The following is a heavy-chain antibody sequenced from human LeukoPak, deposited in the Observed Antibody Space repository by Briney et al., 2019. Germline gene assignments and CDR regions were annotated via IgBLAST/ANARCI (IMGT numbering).Heavy chain of an antibody. CDR3: AREYNWNQFDY. D-gene: IGHD1-1*01. J-gene: IGHJ4*02. V-gene: IGHV3-48*03. CDR1: GFTFSSYE. Sequence: GGSLRLSCAASGFTFSSYEMNWVRQAPGEGLEWVSYISSFGSTIYYADSVKGRFTISRDNAKNSLYLQMNSLRAEDTAVYYCAREYNWNQFDYWGQGTLVTVSS. CDR2: ISSFGSTI.